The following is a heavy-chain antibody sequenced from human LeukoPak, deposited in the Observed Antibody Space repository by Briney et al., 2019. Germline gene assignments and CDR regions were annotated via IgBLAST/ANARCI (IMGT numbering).Heavy chain of an antibody. Sequence: ASVKVSCKASGYTFTSYGISWVRQAPGQGLEWMGWISAYNGNTNYAQKLQGRVTMTTDTSTSTAYMELRSLRSDDTAAYYCARNSEVWFGELFYFDYWGQGTLVTVSS. J-gene: IGHJ4*02. D-gene: IGHD3-10*01. CDR1: GYTFTSYG. CDR3: ARNSEVWFGELFYFDY. V-gene: IGHV1-18*01. CDR2: ISAYNGNT.